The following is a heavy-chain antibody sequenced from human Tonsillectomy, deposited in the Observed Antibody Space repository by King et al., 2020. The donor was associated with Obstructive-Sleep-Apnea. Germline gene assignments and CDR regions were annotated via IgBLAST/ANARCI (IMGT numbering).Heavy chain of an antibody. CDR2: IYPGDSDT. J-gene: IGHJ2*01. CDR3: ARLSAPQTSAAGGWYFDL. V-gene: IGHV5-51*01. Sequence: VQLVQSGAEVKKPGESLKISCKGSGYSFTSYWIGWVRQMPGKGLEWMGIIYPGDSDTRYSPSFQGQVTISADKSISTAYLQWSSLKASDTAMYYCARLSAPQTSAAGGWYFDLWGRGTLVTVSS. CDR1: GYSFTSYW. D-gene: IGHD4-23*01.